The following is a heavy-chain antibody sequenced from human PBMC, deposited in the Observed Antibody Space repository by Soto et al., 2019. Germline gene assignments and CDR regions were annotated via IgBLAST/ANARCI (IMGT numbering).Heavy chain of an antibody. CDR2: INHSGST. Sequence: PETLSHSCAVYGGSFSGYYWSWIRQPPGKGLEWIGEINHSGSTNYNPSLKSRVTISVDTSKNQFSLKLSSVTAADTAVYYCDRAMAQGDTIDFWGQGTLVTVSS. CDR1: GGSFSGYY. V-gene: IGHV4-34*01. CDR3: DRAMAQGDTIDF. D-gene: IGHD5-18*01. J-gene: IGHJ4*02.